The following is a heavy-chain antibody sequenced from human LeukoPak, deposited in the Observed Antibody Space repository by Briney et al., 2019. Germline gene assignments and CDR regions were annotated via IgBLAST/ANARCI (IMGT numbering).Heavy chain of an antibody. CDR1: GYTFTSYY. V-gene: IGHV1-46*01. CDR2: INPSGGST. CDR3: ARDSIRAIYYYYMDV. J-gene: IGHJ6*03. Sequence: GASVKVSCKASGYTFTSYYMHWVRQAPGQGLEWMGIINPSGGSTSYAQKFQGRVTMTRDMSTSTVYMELSSLRSEDTAVYYCARDSIRAIYYYYMDVWGKGTTVTVSS. D-gene: IGHD3-9*01.